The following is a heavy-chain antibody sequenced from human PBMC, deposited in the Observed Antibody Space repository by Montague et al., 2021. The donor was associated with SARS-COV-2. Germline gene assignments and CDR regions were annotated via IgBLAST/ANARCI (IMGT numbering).Heavy chain of an antibody. D-gene: IGHD5-12*01. CDR1: GFSPDTRGAG. V-gene: IGHV2-5*01. CDR2: IYWNDGK. CDR3: AHRAEDNEGYSWFDP. J-gene: IGHJ5*02. Sequence: PALVKPTQTSTLICSFSGFSPDTRGAGVAWIRQPPGKALEWLGTIYWNDGKHYNLSLKSRISMSKDTSKNQVVLILTDVDPADTDTYFCAHRAEDNEGYSWFDPWGQGTLVTVSS.